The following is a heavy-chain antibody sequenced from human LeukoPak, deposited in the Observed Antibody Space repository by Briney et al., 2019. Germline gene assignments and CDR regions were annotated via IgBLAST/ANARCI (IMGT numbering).Heavy chain of an antibody. CDR1: GLTFSDYY. CDR3: ATGAVAGTCFDY. V-gene: IGHV3-11*01. Sequence: GGSLRLSCAASGLTFSDYYMSWIRQAPGKGLEWVSYISSSGSTIYYADSVKGRFTISRDNAKNSLYLQMNSLRAEDTAVYYCATGAVAGTCFDYWGQGTLVTVSS. J-gene: IGHJ4*02. CDR2: ISSSGSTI. D-gene: IGHD6-19*01.